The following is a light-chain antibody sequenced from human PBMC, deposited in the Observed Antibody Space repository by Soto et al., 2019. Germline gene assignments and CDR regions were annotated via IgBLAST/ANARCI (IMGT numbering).Light chain of an antibody. CDR3: QQYNKWPQT. CDR2: GAS. J-gene: IGKJ1*01. Sequence: IVITQYTATLSVSPGERATLSCRASQSVSDYLAWYQQKPGQAPRLLIYGASTRATGVPARFSGSGSGTDFTLTISSLQSEDLAVYHCQQYNKWPQTFGQGTKVDI. V-gene: IGKV3-15*01. CDR1: QSVSDY.